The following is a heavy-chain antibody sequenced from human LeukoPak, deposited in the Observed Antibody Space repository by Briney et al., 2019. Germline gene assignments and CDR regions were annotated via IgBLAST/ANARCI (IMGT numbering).Heavy chain of an antibody. CDR3: ARATGGYGDYGWHFDL. CDR1: GNTFTNYY. D-gene: IGHD4-17*01. CDR2: INPSGGST. V-gene: IGHV1-46*01. J-gene: IGHJ2*01. Sequence: ASVKVSCKASGNTFTNYYVHWVRQAPGQGLEWMGIINPSGGSTTYAQKFQGRVTMTRDTSASTVYMELSSLRSADTAMYYCARATGGYGDYGWHFDLWGRGTLVTVSS.